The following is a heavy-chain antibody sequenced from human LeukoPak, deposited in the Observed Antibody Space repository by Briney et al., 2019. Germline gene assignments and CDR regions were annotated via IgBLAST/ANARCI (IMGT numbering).Heavy chain of an antibody. CDR2: ISSSGSTI. CDR1: GSTFSSYE. Sequence: GGSLRLSCAASGSTFSSYEMNWVRQAPGKGLEWVSYISSSGSTIYYADSVKGRFTISRDNAKNSPYLQMNSLRAEDTAVYYCARDHYDSSGPNFLYFDYWGQGTLVTVSS. CDR3: ARDHYDSSGPNFLYFDY. J-gene: IGHJ4*02. D-gene: IGHD3-22*01. V-gene: IGHV3-48*03.